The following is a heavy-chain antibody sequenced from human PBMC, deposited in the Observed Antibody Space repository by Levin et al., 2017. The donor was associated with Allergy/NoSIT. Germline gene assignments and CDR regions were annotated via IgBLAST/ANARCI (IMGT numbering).Heavy chain of an antibody. J-gene: IGHJ4*02. CDR2: IKSDGSEK. CDR3: ASGYYQGLTWGY. Sequence: GGSLRLSCAASGFTFSNYWMSWVRQAPGKGLEWVASIKSDGSEKYYVDSVKARFTISRDNAKNSLYLQMSSLRAEDTAVYYCASGYYQGLTWGYWGQGTLVIVSS. CDR1: GFTFSNYW. D-gene: IGHD2-2*01. V-gene: IGHV3-7*01.